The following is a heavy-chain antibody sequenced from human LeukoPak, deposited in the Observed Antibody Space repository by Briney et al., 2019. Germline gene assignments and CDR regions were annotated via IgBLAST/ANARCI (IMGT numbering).Heavy chain of an antibody. CDR3: ARDQPAPYDFWSASNWFDP. V-gene: IGHV4-30-4*08. Sequence: SETLSLTCTVSGGSISSGDYYWSWIRQPPGKGLEWIGYIYYSGSTYYNPSLKSRVTISVDTSKNQFSLKLSSVTAAGTAVYYCARDQPAPYDFWSASNWFDPWGQGTLVTVSS. D-gene: IGHD3-3*01. CDR2: IYYSGST. CDR1: GGSISSGDYY. J-gene: IGHJ5*02.